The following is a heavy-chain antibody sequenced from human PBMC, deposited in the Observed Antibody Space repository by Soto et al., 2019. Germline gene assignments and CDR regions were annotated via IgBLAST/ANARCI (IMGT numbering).Heavy chain of an antibody. CDR1: GDSVSSKSVA. D-gene: IGHD3-16*01. CDR2: TYYRSEWFN. V-gene: IGHV6-1*01. CDR3: TRERLGGYYFYGTDV. Sequence: PSQTLSLTCAISGDSVSSKSVAWNWIRQSPSRGLEWLGRTYYRSEWFNDSAVSLKSRMTINTDTSKNQFSLRLNSVTPEDTAVYYCTRERLGGYYFYGTDVWGQGTMVTVSS. J-gene: IGHJ6*02.